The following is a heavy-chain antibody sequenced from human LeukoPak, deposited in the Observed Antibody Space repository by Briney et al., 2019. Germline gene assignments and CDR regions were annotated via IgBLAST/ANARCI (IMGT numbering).Heavy chain of an antibody. Sequence: SETLSLTCTVSGGSISSSSYYWGWIRQPPGKGLEWIGSIYYSGSTLYNPSLTSRVTISVDTSKNQFSLRLNSVTASDTAVYYCARHVEQRLTPFDYWGQGILVTVSS. CDR1: GGSISSSSYY. V-gene: IGHV4-39*01. CDR2: IYYSGST. CDR3: ARHVEQRLTPFDY. J-gene: IGHJ4*02. D-gene: IGHD6-19*01.